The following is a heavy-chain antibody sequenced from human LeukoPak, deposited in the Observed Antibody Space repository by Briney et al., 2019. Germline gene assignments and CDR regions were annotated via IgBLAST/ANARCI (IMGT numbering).Heavy chain of an antibody. CDR3: ARRVSATRWFDP. CDR1: GFTFSSYW. V-gene: IGHV3-74*01. D-gene: IGHD2-15*01. CDR2: INSDGSTT. J-gene: IGHJ5*02. Sequence: GGSLRLSCAASGFTFSSYWMHWVRQAPGKGLVWVSRINSDGSTTNYADSVKGRYTISRDNAENTLYLQMNSLRVEDTAVYYCARRVSATRWFDPWGQGTLVTVSS.